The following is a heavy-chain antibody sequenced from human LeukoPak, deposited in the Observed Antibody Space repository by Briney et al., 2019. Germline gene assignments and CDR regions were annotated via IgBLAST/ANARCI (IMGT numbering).Heavy chain of an antibody. J-gene: IGHJ4*02. CDR3: ARRVSVRGYSSSWVDY. Sequence: GESLKISCKGSGYSFTSYWIGWVRQMPGKGLEWMGIIYPGDSDTRYSPSFQGQVPISADKSISTAYLQWSSLKASDTAMYYCARRVSVRGYSSSWVDYWGQGTLVTVSS. CDR2: IYPGDSDT. CDR1: GYSFTSYW. D-gene: IGHD6-13*01. V-gene: IGHV5-51*01.